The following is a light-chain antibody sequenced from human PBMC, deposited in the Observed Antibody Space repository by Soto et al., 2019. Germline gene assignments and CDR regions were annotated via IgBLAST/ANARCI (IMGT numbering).Light chain of an antibody. Sequence: QSALAQPASVSGSPGQSITISCTGTSSDVGSYNLVSWYQQHPGKAPKLMIYEGSKRPSGVSNRFSGSKSGNTASLTISGFQFGVEVDNSCCSSAGSSISVFGPGTKLTV. V-gene: IGLV2-23*01. CDR2: EGS. CDR3: CSSAGSSISV. CDR1: SSDVGSYNL. J-gene: IGLJ1*01.